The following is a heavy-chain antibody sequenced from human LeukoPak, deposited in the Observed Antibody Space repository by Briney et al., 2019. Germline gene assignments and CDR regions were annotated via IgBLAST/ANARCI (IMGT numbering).Heavy chain of an antibody. Sequence: QSGGSLRLSCAASGFTFNTYAMSWVRQAPGKGLEWVSTIVGSGDSTYYADSVKGRFTISRDNSMNTVYLQTNSLRAEDTAVYYCAKGFYFGSGSYRYFDYWGQGTLVTVSS. CDR3: AKGFYFGSGSYRYFDY. V-gene: IGHV3-23*01. CDR1: GFTFNTYA. J-gene: IGHJ4*02. D-gene: IGHD3-10*01. CDR2: IVGSGDST.